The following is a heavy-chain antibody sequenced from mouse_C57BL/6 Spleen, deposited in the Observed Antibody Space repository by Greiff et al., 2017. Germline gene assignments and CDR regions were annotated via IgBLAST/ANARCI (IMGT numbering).Heavy chain of an antibody. D-gene: IGHD3-2*02. V-gene: IGHV14-3*01. J-gene: IGHJ3*01. CDR3: ARGASSGLWFAY. Sequence: EVQLVESVAELVRPGASVKLSCTASGFNIKNTYMHWVKQRPEQGLEWIGRIDPANGNTKYAPKFQGKATITADTSSNTAYLQLSSLTSEDTALYYCARGASSGLWFAYWGQGTLVTVSA. CDR2: IDPANGNT. CDR1: GFNIKNTY.